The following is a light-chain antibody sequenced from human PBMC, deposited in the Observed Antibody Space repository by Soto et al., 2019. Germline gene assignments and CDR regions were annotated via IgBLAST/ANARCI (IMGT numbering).Light chain of an antibody. CDR1: QSVSSN. CDR3: QQYNNWPPWT. V-gene: IGKV3-15*01. J-gene: IGKJ1*01. CDR2: GAS. Sequence: EIVMTQSPATLSVSPGERATLSCRASQSVSSNLAWYQQKPGQAPRLLIYGASTRATGVPARFSGSGSGTEFTLTISSLQSEDFAVNYCQQYNNWPPWTFGQRTKVEIK.